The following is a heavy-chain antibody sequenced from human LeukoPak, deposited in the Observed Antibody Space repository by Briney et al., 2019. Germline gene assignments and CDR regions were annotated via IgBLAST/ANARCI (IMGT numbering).Heavy chain of an antibody. CDR3: ARDNWDAFDI. CDR2: ISSSSSYI. J-gene: IGHJ3*02. Sequence: PGGSLRLSCAASAFSLNAYSMNWVRQAPGKGLEWVSSISSSSSYIYYADSVKGRFTISRDNAKNSLYLQMNSLRAEDTAVYYCARDNWDAFDIWGQGTMVTVSS. CDR1: AFSLNAYS. V-gene: IGHV3-21*01.